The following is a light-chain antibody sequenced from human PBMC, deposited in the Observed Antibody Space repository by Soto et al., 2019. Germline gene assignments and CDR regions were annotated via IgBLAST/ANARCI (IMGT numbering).Light chain of an antibody. CDR2: DAS. Sequence: EIVLTQSPATLSLSPGERATLSCRASQSVSNYLAWYQQKPGQAPRLLIYDASNRATGIPARFSGSGSGTDFTLTISSLEPEDFSVYYCQQSSNLPIFGGGTKVEIK. CDR3: QQSSNLPI. J-gene: IGKJ4*01. V-gene: IGKV3-11*01. CDR1: QSVSNY.